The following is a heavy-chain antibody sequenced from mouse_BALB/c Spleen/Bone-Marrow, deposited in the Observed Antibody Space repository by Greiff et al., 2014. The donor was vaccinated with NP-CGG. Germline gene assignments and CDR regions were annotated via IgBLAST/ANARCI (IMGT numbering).Heavy chain of an antibody. Sequence: LVKTGASVKISCKASGYSFTGYYMHWVKQSHGKSLEWIGYISCYNGAXXXXXXXXXXAXFXVDTSSSTAYMQFNSLTSEDSAVYYCARGDGYYGDFDYWGQGTTLTVSA. CDR2: ISCYNGAX. D-gene: IGHD2-3*01. CDR3: ARGDGYYGDFDY. CDR1: GYSFTGYY. J-gene: IGHJ2*01. V-gene: IGHV1S34*01.